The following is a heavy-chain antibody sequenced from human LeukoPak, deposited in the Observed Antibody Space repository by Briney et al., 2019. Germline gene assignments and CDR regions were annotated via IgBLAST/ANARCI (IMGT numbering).Heavy chain of an antibody. V-gene: IGHV4-59*08. Sequence: PSETLSLTCTVSGGSLSSYYWSWIRQPPGKGLEWIGYIYYNGSTNYNPSLKSRVTISVDTSKNQFSLKLSSVTAADTAVYYCAGAGDYGDYFDYWGQGTLVTVSS. CDR1: GGSLSSYY. CDR3: AGAGDYGDYFDY. CDR2: IYYNGST. D-gene: IGHD4-17*01. J-gene: IGHJ4*02.